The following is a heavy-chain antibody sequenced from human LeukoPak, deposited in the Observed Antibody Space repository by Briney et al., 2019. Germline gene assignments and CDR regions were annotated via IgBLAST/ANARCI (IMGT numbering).Heavy chain of an antibody. CDR1: GFSLSTSGVG. D-gene: IGHD6-19*01. V-gene: IGHV2-5*02. J-gene: IGHJ3*02. CDR2: IYWDDDK. Sequence: SGPTLVNPTQTLTLTCTFSGFSLSTSGVGVGWIRQAPGKALEWLALIYWDDDKRYSPSLESRLTITKDTSKNQVVLTMTNMDPVDTATYYCAHRLRIAVAGTDAFDIWGQGTMVTVSS. CDR3: AHRLRIAVAGTDAFDI.